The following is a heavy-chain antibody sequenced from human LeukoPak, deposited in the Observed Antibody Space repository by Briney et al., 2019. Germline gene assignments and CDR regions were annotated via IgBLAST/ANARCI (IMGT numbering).Heavy chain of an antibody. J-gene: IGHJ4*02. CDR3: AKEEGVTMIVVVITEFDY. CDR2: ISGSGGST. CDR1: GFTFSSYA. V-gene: IGHV3-23*01. D-gene: IGHD3-22*01. Sequence: QPGGSLRLSCAASGFTFSSYAMSWVRQAPGKGLEWVSAISGSGGSTYYADSVKGRFTISRDNSKTTLYLQMNSLRAEDTAVYYCAKEEGVTMIVVVITEFDYWGQGTLVTVSS.